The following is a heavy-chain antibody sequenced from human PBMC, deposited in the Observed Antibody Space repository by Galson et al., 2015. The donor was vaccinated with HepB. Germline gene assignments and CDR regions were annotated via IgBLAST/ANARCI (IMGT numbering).Heavy chain of an antibody. V-gene: IGHV1-24*01. D-gene: IGHD3-22*01. Sequence: SGKVSCKVSGYTLTELSMHWVRQAPGKGLEWMGGFDPEDGETIYAQKFQGRVTMTEDTSTDTAYMELSSLRSEDTAVYYCATNFYDSSGYYVYWGQGTLVTVSS. J-gene: IGHJ4*02. CDR3: ATNFYDSSGYYVY. CDR1: GYTLTELS. CDR2: FDPEDGET.